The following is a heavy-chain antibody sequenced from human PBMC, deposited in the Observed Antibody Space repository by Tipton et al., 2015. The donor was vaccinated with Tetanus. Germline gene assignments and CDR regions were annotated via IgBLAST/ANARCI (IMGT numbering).Heavy chain of an antibody. D-gene: IGHD3-22*01. Sequence: QLVQSGAEVKKPGVSVKVSCKASGYTFTGYYIYWVRQAPGQRLEWMGWIDPNSGSTVYEQKFQGRVTMTRDTSISTAYMELRSLRSDDPAVYYCARDRGDYIYYGMDVWGPGTPVTVS. CDR2: IDPNSGST. CDR3: ARDRGDYIYYGMDV. CDR1: GYTFTGYY. J-gene: IGHJ6*02. V-gene: IGHV1-2*02.